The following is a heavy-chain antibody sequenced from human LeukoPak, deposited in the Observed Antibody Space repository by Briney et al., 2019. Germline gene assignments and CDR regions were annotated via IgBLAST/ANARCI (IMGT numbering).Heavy chain of an antibody. Sequence: SETLSLTCTVSGSSISSGGYYWSWIRQPPGKGLEWIGYIYHSGSTNYNPSLKSRVTISVDKSKNQFSLKLSSVTAADTAVYYCARDTVAVGEYFDYWGQGTLVTVSS. D-gene: IGHD6-19*01. V-gene: IGHV4-30-2*01. CDR1: GSSISSGGYY. J-gene: IGHJ4*02. CDR3: ARDTVAVGEYFDY. CDR2: IYHSGST.